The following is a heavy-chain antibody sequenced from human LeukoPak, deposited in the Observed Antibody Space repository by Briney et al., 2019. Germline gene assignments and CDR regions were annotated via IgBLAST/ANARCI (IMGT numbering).Heavy chain of an antibody. J-gene: IGHJ4*02. CDR3: ASVSGSYWGGYYFDY. D-gene: IGHD1-26*01. Sequence: SETLSLTCTVSGGSISSYYWSWIRQPPGKGLEWIGEINHSGSTNYNPSLKSRVTISVDTSKNQFSLKLSSVTAADTAVYYCASVSGSYWGGYYFDYWGQGTLVTVSS. CDR1: GGSISSYY. CDR2: INHSGST. V-gene: IGHV4-34*01.